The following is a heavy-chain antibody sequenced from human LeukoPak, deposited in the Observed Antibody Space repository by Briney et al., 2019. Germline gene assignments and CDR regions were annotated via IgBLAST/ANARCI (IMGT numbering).Heavy chain of an antibody. J-gene: IGHJ6*02. D-gene: IGHD3-22*01. CDR1: GYTFTSYG. CDR2: ISAYNGNT. Sequence: GASVKVSCKASGYTFTSYGISWVRQAPGQGLQWMGWISAYNGNTNYAQKLQGRVTVTTDTSTSTAYMELRSLRSDDAAVYYCARAAFDYYDSSGQTFYGMDVWGQGTTVTVSS. CDR3: ARAAFDYYDSSGQTFYGMDV. V-gene: IGHV1-18*01.